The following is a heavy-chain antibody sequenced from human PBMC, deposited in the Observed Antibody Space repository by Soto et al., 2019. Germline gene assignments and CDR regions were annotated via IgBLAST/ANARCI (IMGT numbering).Heavy chain of an antibody. CDR3: ARDPAHGLDV. CDR1: GFNVSHNY. J-gene: IGHJ6*02. Sequence: EVQLVESGGGLIQPGGSLRLSCAASGFNVSHNYMSWVRQPPGKGLEWVAIMLSGGRTYYADSVKGRFTISRDNSKNTLYFQMHSLRAEDTAVYYCARDPAHGLDVWGQGTTVIVSS. CDR2: MLSGGRT. V-gene: IGHV3-53*01.